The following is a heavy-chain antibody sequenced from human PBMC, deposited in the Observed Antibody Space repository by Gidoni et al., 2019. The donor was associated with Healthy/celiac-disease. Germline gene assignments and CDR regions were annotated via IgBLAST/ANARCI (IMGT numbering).Heavy chain of an antibody. D-gene: IGHD3-22*01. V-gene: IGHV1-18*01. CDR3: ASEGSSGFIGLYGAFDI. CDR1: GYTFTSYG. J-gene: IGHJ3*02. CDR2: ISAYNGNT. Sequence: QVQLVQSGAEVKKPGASVKVSCKASGYTFTSYGLSWVRQAPGQGLEWMGWISAYNGNTNYAQKLQGRVTMTTDTSTSTAYMELRSLRSDDTAVYYCASEGSSGFIGLYGAFDIWGQGTMVTVSS.